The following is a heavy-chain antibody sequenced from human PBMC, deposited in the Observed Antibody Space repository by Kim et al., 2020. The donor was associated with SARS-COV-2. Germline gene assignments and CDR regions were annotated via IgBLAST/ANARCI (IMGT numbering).Heavy chain of an antibody. CDR3: ARDYDSSGFDS. J-gene: IGHJ4*02. Sequence: ASVKVSCKASGDTLNNYYMHWVRQAPGQGLEWMGTMNPSDGNTRSPQKFQGRLTMTRDTSTSTIYMELSSLRSDDTAVYYCARDYDSSGFDSWGQGTLVT. CDR1: GDTLNNYY. D-gene: IGHD3-22*01. V-gene: IGHV1-46*02. CDR2: MNPSDGNT.